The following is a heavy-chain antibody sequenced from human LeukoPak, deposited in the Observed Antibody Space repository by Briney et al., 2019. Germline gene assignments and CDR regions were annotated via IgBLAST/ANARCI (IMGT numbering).Heavy chain of an antibody. J-gene: IGHJ4*02. D-gene: IGHD3-22*01. CDR1: VFTFSDYY. Sequence: PGGSLRLSCAASVFTFSDYYKTWIRQAPGKGLEWVSYISGSSTNTNYADSVKGRFTISRDNAKNSLYLPKNSLTAEDTAVYYCARVNPTSSGFYAYWGQGTLVTVSS. V-gene: IGHV3-11*06. CDR2: ISGSSTNT. CDR3: ARVNPTSSGFYAY.